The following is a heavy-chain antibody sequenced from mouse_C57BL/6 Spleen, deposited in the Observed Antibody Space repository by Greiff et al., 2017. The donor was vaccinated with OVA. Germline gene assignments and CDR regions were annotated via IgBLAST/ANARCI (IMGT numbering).Heavy chain of an antibody. J-gene: IGHJ4*01. CDR2: IHPNSGST. V-gene: IGHV1-64*01. CDR3: ARPYDYDDYYAMGG. Sequence: QVQLQQPGAELVKPGASVKLSCKASGYTFTSYWMHWVKQRPGQGLEWIGMIHPNSGSTNYNEKFKSKATLTVDKSSSTAYMQLSSLTSEDSAVYYCARPYDYDDYYAMGGWGQGASVTVSS. D-gene: IGHD2-4*01. CDR1: GYTFTSYW.